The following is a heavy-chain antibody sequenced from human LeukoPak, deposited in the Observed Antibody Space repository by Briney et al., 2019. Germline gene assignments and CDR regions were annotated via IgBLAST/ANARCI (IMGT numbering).Heavy chain of an antibody. Sequence: GGSLRLSCAASGFTVSSNYMSWVRQAPGKGLEWVSVIYSGGSTYYADSVKGRFTISRDNSKNTLYLQMNSLSAEDTAVYYCATYTNWVAGDVWGQGTTVSVSS. J-gene: IGHJ6*02. CDR1: GFTVSSNY. V-gene: IGHV3-66*01. CDR3: ATYTNWVAGDV. CDR2: IYSGGST. D-gene: IGHD7-27*01.